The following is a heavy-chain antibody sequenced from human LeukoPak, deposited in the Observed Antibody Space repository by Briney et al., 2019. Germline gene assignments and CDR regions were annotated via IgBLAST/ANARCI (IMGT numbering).Heavy chain of an antibody. Sequence: PSETLSLTCTVSGGSISSHYWSWIRQPPGKGLEWIGYIYYSGSTNYNPSLKSRVTISVDTSKNQFSLKLSSVTAADTAVYYCARAADPGYCSSTSCYDPYYYMDVWGKGTTVTVS. CDR1: GGSISSHY. V-gene: IGHV4-59*11. J-gene: IGHJ6*03. CDR2: IYYSGST. D-gene: IGHD2-2*01. CDR3: ARAADPGYCSSTSCYDPYYYMDV.